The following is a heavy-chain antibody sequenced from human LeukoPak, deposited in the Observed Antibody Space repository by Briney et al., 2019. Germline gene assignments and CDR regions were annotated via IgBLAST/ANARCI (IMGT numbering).Heavy chain of an antibody. CDR1: GFTFSSFW. CDR3: ARDYYTSGSH. Sequence: PGGSLRLSCAASGFTFSSFWMAWVRQTPGKGLEWVANINQAGSDKNYVDSGKGRFTISRDNGKNSLYLQMNSLRAEDTALYYCARDYYTSGSHWGHGTLV. CDR2: INQAGSDK. V-gene: IGHV3-7*01. J-gene: IGHJ4*01. D-gene: IGHD3-10*01.